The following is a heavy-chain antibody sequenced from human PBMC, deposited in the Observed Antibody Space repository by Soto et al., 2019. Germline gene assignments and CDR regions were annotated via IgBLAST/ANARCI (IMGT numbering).Heavy chain of an antibody. CDR1: GFTFSNAW. J-gene: IGHJ4*02. V-gene: IGHV3-15*01. Sequence: EVQLVESGGGLVKPGGSLRLSCAASGFTFSNAWMSWVRQAPGKGLEWVGRIKSKTDGGTTDYAAPVKGRFTISRDDSKNTLYLQMNSLKTEDTAVYYCTTDYSSGWYGYDYWGQGTLVTVSS. CDR3: TTDYSSGWYGYDY. D-gene: IGHD6-19*01. CDR2: IKSKTDGGTT.